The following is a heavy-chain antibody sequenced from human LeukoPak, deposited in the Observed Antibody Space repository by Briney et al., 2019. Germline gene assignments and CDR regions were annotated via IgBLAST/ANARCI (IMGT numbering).Heavy chain of an antibody. Sequence: ASVKVSCKASGYTFTSYGISWVRQAPGQGLEWMGWISAYSGNTNYAQKLQGRVTMTTDTSTSTAYMELRSLRSDDTAVYYCARGLYCSGGSCYGEEAFDIWGQGTMVTVSS. CDR1: GYTFTSYG. J-gene: IGHJ3*02. V-gene: IGHV1-18*01. CDR2: ISAYSGNT. D-gene: IGHD2-15*01. CDR3: ARGLYCSGGSCYGEEAFDI.